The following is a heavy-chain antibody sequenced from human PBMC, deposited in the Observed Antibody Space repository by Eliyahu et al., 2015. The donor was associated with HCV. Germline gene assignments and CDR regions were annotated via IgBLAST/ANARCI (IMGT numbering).Heavy chain of an antibody. CDR3: ARNGWYGDY. CDR1: GFIFNTYG. V-gene: IGHV3-30*03. CDR2: IAYDGRNK. Sequence: QVRLVESGGGMVQPGGSLRLSCTASGFIFNTYGMHWVRQAPGKGLXWVAIIAYDGRNKYYADSVKGRFTISRDNAKDMVSLEMSSLTTEDTALYFCARNGWYGDYWGQGALVIVSS. D-gene: IGHD6-19*01. J-gene: IGHJ4*02.